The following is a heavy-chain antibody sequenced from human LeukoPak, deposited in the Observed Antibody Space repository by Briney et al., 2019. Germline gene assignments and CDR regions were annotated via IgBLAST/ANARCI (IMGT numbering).Heavy chain of an antibody. V-gene: IGHV1-2*02. CDR1: GYTFTNHP. J-gene: IGHJ4*02. CDR3: ARERYTAYGNFDY. Sequence: VASVKVSCKASGYTFTNHPMHWVRQAPGQGPEWMGWINPNSGDTNYVQKFQGRVTMTRDPSISTAYMELSGLRADDTAVYYCARERYTAYGNFDYWGQGTQVTVSS. CDR2: INPNSGDT. D-gene: IGHD5-12*01.